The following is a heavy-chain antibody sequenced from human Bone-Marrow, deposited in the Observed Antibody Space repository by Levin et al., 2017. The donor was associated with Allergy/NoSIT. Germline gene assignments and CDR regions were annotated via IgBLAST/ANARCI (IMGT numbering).Heavy chain of an antibody. V-gene: IGHV3-23*01. CDR3: AKEKRVTVMAVSLYYYYGLDV. J-gene: IGHJ6*02. CDR2: ISGRGDST. CDR1: GFTFSSYA. D-gene: IGHD5-18*01. Sequence: GGSLRLSCAVSGFTFSSYAMSWVRQVPGKGLEWVSIISGRGDSTYYADSAKGRFTISRDNSKNALYLEMNSLRDEDSAKYYCAKEKRVTVMAVSLYYYYGLDVWGQGTTVTVSS.